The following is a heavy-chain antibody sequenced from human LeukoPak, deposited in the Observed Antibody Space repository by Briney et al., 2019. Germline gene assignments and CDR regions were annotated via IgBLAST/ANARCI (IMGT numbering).Heavy chain of an antibody. CDR2: ISGTDDST. D-gene: IGHD3-10*01. J-gene: IGHJ4*02. Sequence: GGSLRLSCAASGFTFSSFAMSWVRQPPGRALEWVSVISGTDDSTYCADSAKGWFTISRDNSKNTLYLQMNSLRAEDTAVYYCAKARGTYYYDSGSSTFDYWGQGTLVTVSS. CDR3: AKARGTYYYDSGSSTFDY. CDR1: GFTFSSFA. V-gene: IGHV3-23*01.